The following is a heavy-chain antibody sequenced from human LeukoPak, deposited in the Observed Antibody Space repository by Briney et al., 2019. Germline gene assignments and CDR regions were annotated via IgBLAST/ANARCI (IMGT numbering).Heavy chain of an antibody. V-gene: IGHV3-7*01. Sequence: PGGSLRLSCAASAFTLSGYWMTWVRQAPGKGLEWVANINRDGSEKHYVDSVKGRFTISRDNPRNSLFLQMDSLRAEDTALYFCARDDGGRYSAGWYDAFDIWGPGTMVTVSS. CDR3: ARDDGGRYSAGWYDAFDI. CDR1: AFTLSGYW. D-gene: IGHD6-13*01. CDR2: INRDGSEK. J-gene: IGHJ3*02.